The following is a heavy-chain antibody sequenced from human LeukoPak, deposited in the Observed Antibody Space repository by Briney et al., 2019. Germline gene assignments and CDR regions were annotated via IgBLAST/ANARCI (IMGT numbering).Heavy chain of an antibody. Sequence: GGSLRLSCAASGFTFSSHSMNWVRQAPGKGLEWVSYISSSSSTIYYADSVKGRFTISRDNAKNSLYLQMNSLRAEDTALYYCARKGAARYYYYYYGMDVWGQGTTVTVSS. CDR3: ARKGAARYYYYYYGMDV. D-gene: IGHD6-6*01. CDR2: ISSSSSTI. V-gene: IGHV3-48*01. CDR1: GFTFSSHS. J-gene: IGHJ6*02.